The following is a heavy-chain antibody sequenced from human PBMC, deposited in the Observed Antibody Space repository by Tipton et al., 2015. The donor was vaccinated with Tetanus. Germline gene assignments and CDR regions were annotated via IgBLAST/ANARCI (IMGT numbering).Heavy chain of an antibody. CDR1: GDSISSGGHY. Sequence: TLSLTCSVSGDSISSGGHYWGWIRQHPGKGLEWIGNIHYSGSTFYNPPLKSRVTISVDTSKNQFSLKLNSVTAADTAVYYCAREGAPRAFDIWGQGTMVTVSS. J-gene: IGHJ3*02. CDR2: IHYSGST. CDR3: AREGAPRAFDI. V-gene: IGHV4-31*03.